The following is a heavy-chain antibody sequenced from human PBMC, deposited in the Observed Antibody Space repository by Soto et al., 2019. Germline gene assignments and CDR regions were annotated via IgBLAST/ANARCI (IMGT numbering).Heavy chain of an antibody. CDR3: ERLRCDRGVIILPLMDV. CDR1: GAPISSYY. CDR2: IYYSGST. D-gene: IGHD3-10*01. Sequence: PSEPLSLTCTVSGAPISSYYWSWFRQPPGKGLEWIGNIYYSGSTNYNPSLKSRVTISVDTSKHQVPPKLGPVTAAYTGVYYWERLRCDRGVIILPLMDVWGKGTTVTVSS. V-gene: IGHV4-59*12. J-gene: IGHJ6*04.